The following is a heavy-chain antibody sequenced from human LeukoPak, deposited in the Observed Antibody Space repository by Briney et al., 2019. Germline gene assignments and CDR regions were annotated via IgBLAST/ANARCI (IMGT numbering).Heavy chain of an antibody. CDR1: GGSISSYY. CDR2: IYYSGST. V-gene: IGHV4-59*01. D-gene: IGHD5-18*01. J-gene: IGHJ4*02. Sequence: ETLSLTCTVSGGSISSYYWSWIRQPPGKGLEWIGYIYYSGSTNYNPSLKSRVTISVDTSKNQFSLKLSSVTAADTAVYYCAKVDTAMVTFDYWGQGTPVTVSS. CDR3: AKVDTAMVTFDY.